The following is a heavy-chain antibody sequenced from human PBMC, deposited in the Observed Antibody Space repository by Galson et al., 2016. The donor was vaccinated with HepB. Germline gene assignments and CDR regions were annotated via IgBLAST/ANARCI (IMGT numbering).Heavy chain of an antibody. J-gene: IGHJ3*02. D-gene: IGHD5-18*01. V-gene: IGHV3-23*01. Sequence: SLRLSCAASGFTSSNYAMSWVRQAPGKGLEWVSAISGSGGSTYYADSVKGRFTISRDNSKNTLFLQMNSLRDEDTAVYYCASREYRYGSDAFDIWGQGTMVTVSS. CDR3: ASREYRYGSDAFDI. CDR1: GFTSSNYA. CDR2: ISGSGGST.